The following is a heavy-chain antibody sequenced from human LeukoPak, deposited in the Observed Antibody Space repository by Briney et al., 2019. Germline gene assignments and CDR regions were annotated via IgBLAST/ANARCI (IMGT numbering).Heavy chain of an antibody. CDR2: IYYSGST. V-gene: IGHV4-61*03. CDR3: ARDRSLGIIDY. Sequence: SETLSLTGIVSGDSISGYYSGYYWSWIRQAPGKGLEWIGYIYYSGSTNYNPSLKSRVTISVDASKNHFSLKVASVTAADTAVYYCARDRSLGIIDYWGQGTLVTVSS. CDR1: GDSISGYYSGYY. D-gene: IGHD3-16*01. J-gene: IGHJ4*02.